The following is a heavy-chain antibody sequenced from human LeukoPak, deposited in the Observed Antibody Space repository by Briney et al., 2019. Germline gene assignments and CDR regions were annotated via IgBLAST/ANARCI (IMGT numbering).Heavy chain of an antibody. CDR1: GFTFSSYA. V-gene: IGHV3-30-3*01. Sequence: AGRSLRLSCAASGFTFSSYAMHWVRQAPGKGLEWVAVISYDGSNKYYADSVKGRFTISRDNSKNTLYLQMNSLRVDDTAVYYCARGIGHYYFDYWGQGTLVTVSS. CDR3: ARGIGHYYFDY. D-gene: IGHD2-15*01. J-gene: IGHJ4*02. CDR2: ISYDGSNK.